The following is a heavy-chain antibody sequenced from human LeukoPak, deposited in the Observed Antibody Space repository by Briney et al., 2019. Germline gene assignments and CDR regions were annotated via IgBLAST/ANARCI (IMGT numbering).Heavy chain of an antibody. V-gene: IGHV1-18*01. D-gene: IGHD4-17*01. CDR1: GYTFTNHG. CDR3: ARDLSLGRHDDGEPFDS. Sequence: ASVKVSCKTSGYTFTNHGISWVRQAPGQGLEWMGWISDYNGNTNYVQKFRGRITMTTDTSTSTAYLQLRSLSSDDTALYYCARDLSLGRHDDGEPFDSWGQGTLVTVSS. J-gene: IGHJ4*02. CDR2: ISDYNGNT.